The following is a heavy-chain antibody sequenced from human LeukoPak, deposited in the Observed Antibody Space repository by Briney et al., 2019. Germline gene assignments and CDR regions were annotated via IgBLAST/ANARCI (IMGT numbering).Heavy chain of an antibody. J-gene: IGHJ4*02. CDR1: GFTFSSYA. Sequence: GGTLRLSCAVSGFTFSSYAMSWVRHGPGGGLEWVSAISGSGGSTYYADSVKGRLTISRDNSKNTLYLQMNSLRAEDTAVYYCALLRNFDYWGQGTLVTVSS. CDR2: ISGSGGST. D-gene: IGHD3-16*01. CDR3: ALLRNFDY. V-gene: IGHV3-23*01.